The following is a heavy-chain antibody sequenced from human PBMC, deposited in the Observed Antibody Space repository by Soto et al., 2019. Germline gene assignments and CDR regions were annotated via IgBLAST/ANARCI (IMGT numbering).Heavy chain of an antibody. CDR1: GGSISSYY. J-gene: IGHJ4*02. Sequence: PSETLSLTCTVSGGSISSYYWSWIRQPPGKGLEWIGYIYYSGSTNYNPSLKSRVTISVDTSKNQFSLKLSSVTAADTAVYYCARESYGDYVFDYWGQGTLVTVSS. CDR2: IYYSGST. V-gene: IGHV4-59*01. D-gene: IGHD4-17*01. CDR3: ARESYGDYVFDY.